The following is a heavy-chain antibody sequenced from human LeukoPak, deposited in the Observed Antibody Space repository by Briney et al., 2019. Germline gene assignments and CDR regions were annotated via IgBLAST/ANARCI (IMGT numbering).Heavy chain of an antibody. Sequence: GGSLRLSCAASGFTFSSYSMNWVRQAPGKGLEWVSSISRRSSYIYYADSVKGRFTISRDNAKNSLYLQMNSLRAEATAVYYCARGYCSGGSCYLGAFDIWGQGTMVTVSS. CDR2: ISRRSSYI. D-gene: IGHD2-15*01. V-gene: IGHV3-21*01. CDR1: GFTFSSYS. CDR3: ARGYCSGGSCYLGAFDI. J-gene: IGHJ3*02.